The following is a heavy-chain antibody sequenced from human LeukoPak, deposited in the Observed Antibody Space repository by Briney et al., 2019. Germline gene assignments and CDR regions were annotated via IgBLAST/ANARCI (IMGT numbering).Heavy chain of an antibody. Sequence: SETLSLTCVVYGGSFSGHYWSWIRQPPGKGLEWIGEINHSGSTNYIPSLKSRVTISVDTSRSQFSLKLSSVTAADTAVYYCARHDYRGINDGMDVWGQGTTVIVS. D-gene: IGHD3-16*02. CDR2: INHSGST. V-gene: IGHV4-34*01. CDR3: ARHDYRGINDGMDV. CDR1: GGSFSGHY. J-gene: IGHJ6*02.